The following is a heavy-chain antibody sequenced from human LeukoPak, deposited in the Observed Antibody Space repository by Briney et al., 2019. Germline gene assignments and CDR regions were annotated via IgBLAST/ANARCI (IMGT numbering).Heavy chain of an antibody. CDR1: GFIFDDYA. CDR2: ISWDSGSS. J-gene: IGHJ3*01. Sequence: GGSLRLSCAASGFIFDDYAMHWVRQAPGKGLEWVSSISWDSGSSVYADSVKGRFTISRDNAKNSLYLQMNGLTPGDTALYYCIKDLRLDLHFDTFEVWGQGTLVTVSS. D-gene: IGHD1-7*01. CDR3: IKDLRLDLHFDTFEV. V-gene: IGHV3-9*01.